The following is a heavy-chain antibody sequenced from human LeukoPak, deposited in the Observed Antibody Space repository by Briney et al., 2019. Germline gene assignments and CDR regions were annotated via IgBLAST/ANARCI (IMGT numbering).Heavy chain of an antibody. D-gene: IGHD5-12*01. CDR3: ARANTNTFSGYDSPPYFDY. J-gene: IGHJ4*02. CDR2: IIPIFGTA. V-gene: IGHV1-69*13. Sequence: SVKVSCKASGYTFTSYGISWVRQALGQGLEWMGGIIPIFGTANYAQKFQGRVTITADESTSTAYMELSSLRSEDTAVYYCARANTNTFSGYDSPPYFDYWGQGTLVTVSS. CDR1: GYTFTSYG.